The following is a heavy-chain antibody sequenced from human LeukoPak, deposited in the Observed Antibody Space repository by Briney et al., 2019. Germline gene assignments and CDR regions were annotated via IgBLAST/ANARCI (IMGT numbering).Heavy chain of an antibody. V-gene: IGHV4-34*01. J-gene: IGHJ6*03. Sequence: SETLSLTCAVYGGSFSGYFWSWIRQPPGKGLEWIGEINHIGSTNYNPSLKSRVTISIDTSKNQFSLRLSSVTAADTAVYYCARLTGLFYYYYMDVWGKGTTVTISS. CDR3: ARLTGLFYYYYMDV. CDR2: INHIGST. D-gene: IGHD3-16*01. CDR1: GGSFSGYF.